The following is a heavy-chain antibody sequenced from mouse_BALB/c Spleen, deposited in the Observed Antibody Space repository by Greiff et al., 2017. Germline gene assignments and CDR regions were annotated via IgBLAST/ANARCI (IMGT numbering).Heavy chain of an antibody. J-gene: IGHJ2*01. CDR2: ISSGGGST. D-gene: IGHD2-10*01. CDR1: GFAFSSYD. Sequence: EVMLVESGGGLVKPGGSLKLSCAASGFAFSSYDMSWVRQTPEKRLEWVAYISSGGGSTYYPDTVKGRFTISRDNAKNTLYLQMSSLKSEDTAMYYCARHPAYYGNYVDWGQGTTLTVSS. CDR3: ARHPAYYGNYVD. V-gene: IGHV5-12-1*01.